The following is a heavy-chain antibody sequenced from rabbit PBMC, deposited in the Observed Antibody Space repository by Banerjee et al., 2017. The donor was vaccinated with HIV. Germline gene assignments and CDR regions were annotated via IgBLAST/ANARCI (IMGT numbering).Heavy chain of an antibody. V-gene: IGHV1S40*01. CDR2: IYAGSSGNT. D-gene: IGHD8-1*01. CDR1: GFSFSSGYY. CDR3: ARDTGSSFSSYGMDL. Sequence: QSLEESGGDLVKPGASLTLTCTASGFSFSSGYYMCWVRQAPGKGLEWIACIYAGSSGNTYYASWAKGRFTFSKTSSTTVTLQMTSLTAADTATYFCARDTGSSFSSYGMDLWGPGTLVTVS. J-gene: IGHJ6*01.